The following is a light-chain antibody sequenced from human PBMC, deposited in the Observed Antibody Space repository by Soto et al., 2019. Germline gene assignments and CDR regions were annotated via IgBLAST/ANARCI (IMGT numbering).Light chain of an antibody. J-gene: IGLJ1*01. Sequence: QSALTQPRSVSGSPGQAVTISFTGTSSDVGGYNYVSRYQQHPGKAPKLMIYDVSKRPSGVPERFSGSKSGNTASLNISGLQAEYEADYYCCSYAGTYTFYVFGTGTKLTVL. V-gene: IGLV2-11*01. CDR2: DVS. CDR3: CSYAGTYTFYV. CDR1: SSDVGGYNY.